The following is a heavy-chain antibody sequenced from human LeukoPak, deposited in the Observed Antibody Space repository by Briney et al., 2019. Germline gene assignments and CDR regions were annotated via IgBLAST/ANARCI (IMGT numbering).Heavy chain of an antibody. D-gene: IGHD3-3*01. J-gene: IGHJ4*02. CDR2: ISSSSSYI. Sequence: PGGSLRLSCAASGFTFSSYSMNWVRQAPGKGLEWVSSISSSSSYIYYADSVKGRFTISRDNAKNSLYLQMNSLRAEDTAVYYCARGGAVRFLEWLLQDPNFDYWGQGTLVTVSS. CDR1: GFTFSSYS. V-gene: IGHV3-21*01. CDR3: ARGGAVRFLEWLLQDPNFDY.